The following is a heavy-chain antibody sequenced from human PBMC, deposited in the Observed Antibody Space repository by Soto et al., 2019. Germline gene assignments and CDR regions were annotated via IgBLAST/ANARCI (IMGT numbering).Heavy chain of an antibody. CDR3: ARAPHLRYPYGMDV. Sequence: EVQLVESGGGLVKPGGSLRLSCAASGFTFSSYSMNWVRQAPGKGLEWGSSISSSSSYIYYADSVKGRFTISRDNAKNSLYLQMNSLRAEDTAVYYCARAPHLRYPYGMDVWGQGTTVTVSS. J-gene: IGHJ6*02. V-gene: IGHV3-21*01. D-gene: IGHD3-9*01. CDR1: GFTFSSYS. CDR2: ISSSSSYI.